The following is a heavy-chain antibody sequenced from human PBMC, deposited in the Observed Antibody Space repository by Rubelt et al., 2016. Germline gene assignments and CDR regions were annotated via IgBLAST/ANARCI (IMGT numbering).Heavy chain of an antibody. CDR3: ARASSTSYWEGWFDP. CDR2: IIPIFGTA. CDR1: GYTLTELS. V-gene: IGHV1-69*13. J-gene: IGHJ5*02. Sequence: QVQLVQSGAEVKKPGASVKVSCKVSGYTLTELSMHWVRQAPGKGLEWMGGIIPIFGTANYAKKFQGRVPITADESTSTAYMELSSLRSEDTAVYYCARASSTSYWEGWFDPWGQGTLVTVSS. D-gene: IGHD2-2*01.